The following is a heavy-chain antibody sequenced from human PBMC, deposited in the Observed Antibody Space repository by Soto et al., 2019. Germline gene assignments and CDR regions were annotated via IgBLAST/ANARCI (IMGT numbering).Heavy chain of an antibody. CDR3: ARPPGYISDWYYFDL. J-gene: IGHJ4*02. Sequence: ASLNGSCKGSGYTLIDYYMHCGRKAPEQGFEWMGRISPRSGGTNYAQKFQGRVTMTWDTSLNTAYMELSSLISEDTAVYYCARPPGYISDWYYFDLWGQGTLVTVSS. CDR2: ISPRSGGT. V-gene: IGHV1-2*02. D-gene: IGHD3-9*01. CDR1: GYTLIDYY.